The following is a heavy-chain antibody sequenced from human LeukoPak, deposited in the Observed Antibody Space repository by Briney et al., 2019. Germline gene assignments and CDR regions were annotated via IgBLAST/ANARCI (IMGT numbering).Heavy chain of an antibody. Sequence: ASVKVSCKASGYTFTSYAMNWVRQAPGQGLEWMGWINTNTGNPTYAQGFTGHFIFSLDTSVSTANLQISSLKAEDTAVYYCARGYGGYDLTYWGQGTLVTVSS. D-gene: IGHD5-12*01. CDR2: INTNTGNP. V-gene: IGHV7-4-1*02. J-gene: IGHJ4*02. CDR1: GYTFTSYA. CDR3: ARGYGGYDLTY.